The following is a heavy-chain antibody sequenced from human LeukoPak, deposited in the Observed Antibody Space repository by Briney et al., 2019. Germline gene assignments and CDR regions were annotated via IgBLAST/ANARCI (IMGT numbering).Heavy chain of an antibody. J-gene: IGHJ2*01. V-gene: IGHV4-59*01. CDR1: GGSISSYY. D-gene: IGHD2-21*02. Sequence: SETLSLTCTVSGGSISSYYWSWIRQPPGKGLEWIGYIYYSGSTNYYPSLKSRVTISVDTSKNQFSLKLSSVTAADTAVYYCATSAVCGGDCYSVWYFDLWGRGTLVTVSS. CDR2: IYYSGST. CDR3: ATSAVCGGDCYSVWYFDL.